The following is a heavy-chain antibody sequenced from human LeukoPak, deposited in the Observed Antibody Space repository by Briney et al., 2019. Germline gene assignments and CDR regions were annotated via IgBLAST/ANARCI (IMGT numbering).Heavy chain of an antibody. CDR2: IKQDGSEK. Sequence: TGGSLRLSCAASGFTFSNFWMSWVRQAPGKGLEWVANIKQDGSEKYYVDTVKGRFTISRDNAKNSLSLQMNSLRAEDTGVYYCARDRRYFDTGGLGGPDYWGQGTLITVSS. CDR1: GFTFSNFW. CDR3: ARDRRYFDTGGLGGPDY. J-gene: IGHJ4*02. V-gene: IGHV3-7*01. D-gene: IGHD2-8*02.